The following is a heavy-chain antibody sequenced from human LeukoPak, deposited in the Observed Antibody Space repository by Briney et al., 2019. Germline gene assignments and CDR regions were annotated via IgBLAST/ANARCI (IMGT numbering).Heavy chain of an antibody. J-gene: IGHJ4*02. Sequence: GESLSLTCAVSGFTFSSYAMRWCRQPPARGVQWVTAISCRGGSTYYADSVKGRFTISRDNSKNTLYLQMNSLRAKDTAVYYCAKDSTTVTPPFDYWGQGTLVTVSS. CDR2: ISCRGGST. CDR1: GFTFSSYA. D-gene: IGHD4-17*01. CDR3: AKDSTTVTPPFDY. V-gene: IGHV3-23*01.